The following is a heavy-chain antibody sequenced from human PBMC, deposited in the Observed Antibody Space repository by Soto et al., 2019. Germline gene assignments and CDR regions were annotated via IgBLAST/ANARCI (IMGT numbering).Heavy chain of an antibody. CDR2: IYYSGST. V-gene: IGHV4-59*01. Sequence: SETLSLTCTVSGGSISSYYWSWIRQPPGKGLEWIGYIYYSGSTNYNPSLKSRVTISVDTSKNQFSLKLSSVTAADTAVYYCARLAALPPPLPYYYYYGMDVWGQGTTVTVSS. D-gene: IGHD6-13*01. CDR3: ARLAALPPPLPYYYYYGMDV. J-gene: IGHJ6*02. CDR1: GGSISSYY.